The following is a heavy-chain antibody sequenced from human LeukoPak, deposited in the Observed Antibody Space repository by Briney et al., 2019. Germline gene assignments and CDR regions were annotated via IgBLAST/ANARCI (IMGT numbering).Heavy chain of an antibody. Sequence: SETLSLTCTVSGGSISSYYWSWIRQPPGRGLEWIGYIYYSGSTNYNPSLKSRVTISVDTSKNQFSLKLSSVTAADAAVYYCARSGYSYGHYFDYWGQGTLVTVSS. J-gene: IGHJ4*02. CDR1: GGSISSYY. V-gene: IGHV4-59*01. CDR2: IYYSGST. CDR3: ARSGYSYGHYFDY. D-gene: IGHD5-18*01.